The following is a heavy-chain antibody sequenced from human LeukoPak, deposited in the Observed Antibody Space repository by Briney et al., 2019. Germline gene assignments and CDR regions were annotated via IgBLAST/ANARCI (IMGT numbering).Heavy chain of an antibody. CDR2: ISLDGSST. J-gene: IGHJ4*02. CDR1: GFNFDNYG. Sequence: GRSLRLSCAASGFNFDNYGMHWVRQAPGKGLEWVAVISLDGSSTSYADSVKGRFTISRDNSKNTLYLQMNSLGAEDTAVYYCAKVAYYFDSGNFGNFDYWGQGTLVTVSS. V-gene: IGHV3-30*18. CDR3: AKVAYYFDSGNFGNFDY. D-gene: IGHD3-10*01.